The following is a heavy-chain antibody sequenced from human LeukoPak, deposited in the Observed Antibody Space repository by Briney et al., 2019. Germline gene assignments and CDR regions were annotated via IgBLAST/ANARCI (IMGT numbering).Heavy chain of an antibody. CDR3: ARRGYHDYSGFDY. Sequence: GGSLRLSCAGSEFTFSSYSMNWVRQAPGKGLEWVSSISGWSSDIYYADSVKGRFTISRDNSKNSLYLQMKSLRAEDTALYYCARRGYHDYSGFDYWGQGTLVTVSS. D-gene: IGHD3-16*01. CDR2: ISGWSSDI. CDR1: EFTFSSYS. V-gene: IGHV3-21*01. J-gene: IGHJ4*02.